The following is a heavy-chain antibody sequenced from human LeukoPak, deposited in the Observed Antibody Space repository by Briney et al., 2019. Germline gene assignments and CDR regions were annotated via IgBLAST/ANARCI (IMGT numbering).Heavy chain of an antibody. CDR3: ARLRGDWLMDV. CDR1: GGSISSSSYY. V-gene: IGHV4-39*01. J-gene: IGHJ6*02. D-gene: IGHD3-9*01. CDR2: IYYSGST. Sequence: SETLSLTCTVSGGSISSSSYYWGWIRQPPGKGLEWIGSIYYSGSTYYNPSLKSRVTISVDTSKNQFSLKLSSVTAADTAVYYCARLRGDWLMDVWGQGTTVTASS.